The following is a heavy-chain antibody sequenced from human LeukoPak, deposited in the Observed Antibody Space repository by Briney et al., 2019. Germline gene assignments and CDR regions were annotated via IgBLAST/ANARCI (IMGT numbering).Heavy chain of an antibody. CDR2: INHSGST. CDR1: GGSFSGYY. Sequence: SETLSLTCAVYGGSFSGYYWSWLRQPPGKGLEWIGEINHSGSTNYNPSLKSRVTISVDTSKNQFSLKLSSVTAADTAVYYCATSGVGSSRYFQFDYWGQGTLVTVSS. V-gene: IGHV4-34*01. D-gene: IGHD6-13*01. J-gene: IGHJ4*02. CDR3: ATSGVGSSRYFQFDY.